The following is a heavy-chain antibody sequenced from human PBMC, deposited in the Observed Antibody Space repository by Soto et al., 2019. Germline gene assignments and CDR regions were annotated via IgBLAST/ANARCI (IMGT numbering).Heavy chain of an antibody. CDR1: GGSFSGYY. V-gene: IGHV4-34*01. CDR2: INHSGST. J-gene: IGHJ4*02. Sequence: SETLSLTCAVYGGSFSGYYWSWIRQPPGKGLEWIGEINHSGSTNYNPSLKSRVTISVDTSKNQFPLKLSSVTAADTAVYYCARGLSIAARGPYYFDYWGQGTLVTVSS. D-gene: IGHD6-6*01. CDR3: ARGLSIAARGPYYFDY.